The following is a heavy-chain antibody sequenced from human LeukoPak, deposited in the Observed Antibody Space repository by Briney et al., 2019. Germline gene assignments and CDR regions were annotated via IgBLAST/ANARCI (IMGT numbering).Heavy chain of an antibody. CDR2: IWYDGSNK. J-gene: IGHJ4*02. V-gene: IGHV3-33*08. Sequence: GRSLRLSCAASGFTFSNYGMHWVRQAPGKGLEWVAVIWYDGSNKYYAEFVKGRFTISRDISKNTLYLQMNSLRAEDTAVYYCARLHSVSTIDYWGQGTLVTVSS. D-gene: IGHD5/OR15-5a*01. CDR1: GFTFSNYG. CDR3: ARLHSVSTIDY.